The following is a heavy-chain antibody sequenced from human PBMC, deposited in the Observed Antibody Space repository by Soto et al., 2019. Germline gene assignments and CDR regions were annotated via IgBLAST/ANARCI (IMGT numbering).Heavy chain of an antibody. D-gene: IGHD1-20*01. Sequence: EVQLLESGGGLVQPGGSLRLSWAASGFTFSSYAISWVRQAPGKGLEWVSAISGSGGSTYYADSVKGRFTISRDNSKNTLYLQMNSLRAEDTAVYYCAKMGISTPYAFDIWGQGTMVTVSS. J-gene: IGHJ3*02. CDR1: GFTFSSYA. CDR2: ISGSGGST. CDR3: AKMGISTPYAFDI. V-gene: IGHV3-23*01.